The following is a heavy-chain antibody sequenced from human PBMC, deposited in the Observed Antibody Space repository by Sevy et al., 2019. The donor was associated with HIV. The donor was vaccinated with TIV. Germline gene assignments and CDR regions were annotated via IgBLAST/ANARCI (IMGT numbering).Heavy chain of an antibody. J-gene: IGHJ6*02. D-gene: IGHD3-22*01. CDR1: GFTVSSNY. V-gene: IGHV3-53*01. CDR2: IYSGDRT. CDR3: ARDRVTYYYDSSGYYTSGYGMDV. Sequence: GGSLRLSCAASGFTVSSNYMSWVRQAPGKGLEWVSVIYSGDRTDYADAVKGRFTISRDNSKNTLYLKMNSLRAEDTAVYYCARDRVTYYYDSSGYYTSGYGMDVWGQGTTVTV.